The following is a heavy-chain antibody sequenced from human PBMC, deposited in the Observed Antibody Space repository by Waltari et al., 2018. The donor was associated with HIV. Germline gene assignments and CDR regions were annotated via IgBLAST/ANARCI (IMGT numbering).Heavy chain of an antibody. D-gene: IGHD2-15*01. CDR1: EMAFSGSV. J-gene: IGHJ4*02. V-gene: IGHV7-4-1*01. CDR3: AEGYGAFDFDY. CDR2: IDTKTGSP. Sequence: QVHLQQSPSQFQKPGTSAKISCQSSEMAFSGSVINWVRQAPGQGLAWIGLIDTKTGSPTYAQVFSGLLILSLDTSVTTSYLQIRALKTNDTATYYCAEGYGAFDFDYWGQGTLITVSP.